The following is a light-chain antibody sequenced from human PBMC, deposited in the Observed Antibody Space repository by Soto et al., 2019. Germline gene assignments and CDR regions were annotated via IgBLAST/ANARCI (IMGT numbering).Light chain of an antibody. CDR1: SSDVGGYTH. Sequence: QSALTQPASVSGSPGQSITISCTGTSSDVGGYTHVAWYQLHPGKAPKLMIYEVSNRPSGVSNRFSGSKSGNTASLTISGLQAEDEADYYCSSYTSSSTLVVFGGGTKLTVL. J-gene: IGLJ2*01. CDR3: SSYTSSSTLVV. V-gene: IGLV2-14*01. CDR2: EVS.